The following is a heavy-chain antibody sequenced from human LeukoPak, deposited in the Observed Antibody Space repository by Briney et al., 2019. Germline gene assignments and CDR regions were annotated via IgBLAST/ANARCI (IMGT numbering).Heavy chain of an antibody. J-gene: IGHJ6*02. CDR1: GGSIRSYY. D-gene: IGHD3-16*01. CDR2: IYHSGYT. V-gene: IGHV4-59*08. CDR3: SRVEWGGSAYYGMDV. Sequence: SETLSLTCTVSGGSIRSYYWSWIRQPPGKGLEWNGYIYHSGYTNYNPSLKSRGTISADTSKSQFSLRLTSVTAADTAVYYCSRVEWGGSAYYGMDVWGQGTTVTVSS.